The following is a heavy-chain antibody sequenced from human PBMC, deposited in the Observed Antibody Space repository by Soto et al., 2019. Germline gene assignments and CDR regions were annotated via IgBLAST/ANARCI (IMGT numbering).Heavy chain of an antibody. CDR1: GYTFTGYY. CDR3: ARGGFLKDIVVVVAPFDP. CDR2: INPNSGGT. J-gene: IGHJ5*02. D-gene: IGHD2-15*01. V-gene: IGHV1-2*04. Sequence: ASVKVSCKASGYTFTGYYMHWVRQAPGQGLEWMGWINPNSGGTNYAQKFQGWVTMTRDTSISTAYMELSRLRSDDTAVYYCARGGFLKDIVVVVAPFDPCGQGTLVTVSS.